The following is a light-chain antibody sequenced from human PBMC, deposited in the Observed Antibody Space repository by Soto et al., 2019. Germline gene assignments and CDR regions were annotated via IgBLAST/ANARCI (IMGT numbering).Light chain of an antibody. CDR3: FSYAGSTTWV. CDR1: SSDIGSYNF. Sequence: QSALTQPASVSGSPGQAITISCTGTSSDIGSYNFVSWYQQRPGKAPKLMIFEASKRPSGVPYRFSGSKSANTASLKISGLQAEDDADYYCFSYAGSTTWVFGGGTKLTVL. CDR2: EAS. J-gene: IGLJ3*02. V-gene: IGLV2-23*01.